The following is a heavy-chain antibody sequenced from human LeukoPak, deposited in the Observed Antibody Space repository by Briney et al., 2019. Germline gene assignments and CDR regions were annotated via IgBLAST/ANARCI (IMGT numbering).Heavy chain of an antibody. Sequence: GGFLRLSCAASGFAFSSYEMNWVRQAPGKGLEWVSSISSSSSYIYYADSVKGRFTISRDNAKNSLYLQMNSLRAEDTAVYYCARTSGINDFWGQGTLVTVSS. CDR1: GFAFSSYE. V-gene: IGHV3-21*01. CDR3: ARTSGINDF. CDR2: ISSSSSYI. D-gene: IGHD1-14*01. J-gene: IGHJ4*02.